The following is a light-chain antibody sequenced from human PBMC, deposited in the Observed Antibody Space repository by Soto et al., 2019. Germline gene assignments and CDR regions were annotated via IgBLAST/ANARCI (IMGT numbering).Light chain of an antibody. J-gene: IGKJ4*01. CDR1: QSVSSN. V-gene: IGKV3-15*01. CDR2: VAS. CDR3: QQYNVWPLP. Sequence: EIVMTQSPATLSVSPGERATLSFRASQSVSSNLAWYQQKPGQTPKLLIYVASTRATGIPARFSGSGSGTEFTLTISSLQSEDFAVYYCQQYNVWPLPFGGGTKVEFK.